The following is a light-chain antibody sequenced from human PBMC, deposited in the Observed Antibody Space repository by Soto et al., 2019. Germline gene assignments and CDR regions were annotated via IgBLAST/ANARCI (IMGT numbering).Light chain of an antibody. J-gene: IGLJ1*01. CDR1: STDVGGYNY. V-gene: IGLV2-11*01. Sequence: QSALTQPRSVSGSPGQSVTISCTGTSTDVGGYNYVSWYQQHPGKVPKLMIYDVSKRPSGVPDRFSGSKSGNTASLTISGLQAEDEADYYCCSYAGRDPLYVFGSGTKLTVL. CDR3: CSYAGRDPLYV. CDR2: DVS.